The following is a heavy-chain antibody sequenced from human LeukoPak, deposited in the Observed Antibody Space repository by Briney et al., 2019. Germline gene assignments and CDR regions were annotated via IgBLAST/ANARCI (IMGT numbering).Heavy chain of an antibody. CDR1: GGSISGYY. Sequence: SETLSLTCSVSGGSISGYYWSWIRQPPGKGLEWIGYIYYSGSTNYNPSLKSRVTISVDTSKNQFSLKLSSVTAADTAVYYGARVRNRYDFWSGYLNPWGQGTLVTVSS. V-gene: IGHV4-59*01. CDR3: ARVRNRYDFWSGYLNP. J-gene: IGHJ5*02. D-gene: IGHD3-3*01. CDR2: IYYSGST.